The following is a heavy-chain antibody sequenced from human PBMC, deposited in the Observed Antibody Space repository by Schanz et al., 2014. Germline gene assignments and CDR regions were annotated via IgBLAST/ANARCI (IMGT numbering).Heavy chain of an antibody. D-gene: IGHD3-10*01. CDR3: AKGRFGELSAFDI. J-gene: IGHJ3*02. V-gene: IGHV3-23*04. CDR1: GFSVGNKY. Sequence: EVQLVESGGGLVQPGGSLRLSCAASGFSVGNKYMNWVRQAPGKGLEWVSGFDAHDGRAYYADSAKGRFTMSRDNSKNTLYLQMNSLRAGDAAVYYCAKGRFGELSAFDIWGQGTMVTVSS. CDR2: DAHDGRA.